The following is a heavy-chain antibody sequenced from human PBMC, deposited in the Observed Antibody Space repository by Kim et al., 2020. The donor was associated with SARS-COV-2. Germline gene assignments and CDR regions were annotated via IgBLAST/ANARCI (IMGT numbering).Heavy chain of an antibody. CDR2: IYPGDSDT. Sequence: GKSLKISCKGSGYSFTSYWIGWVRQMPGKGLEWMGIIYPGDSDTRYSPSFQGQVTISADKSISTAYLQWSSLKASDTAMYYCARLLFNYYGSGSYYYYGMDVWGQGTTVTVSS. CDR3: ARLLFNYYGSGSYYYYGMDV. CDR1: GYSFTSYW. J-gene: IGHJ6*02. V-gene: IGHV5-51*03. D-gene: IGHD3-10*01.